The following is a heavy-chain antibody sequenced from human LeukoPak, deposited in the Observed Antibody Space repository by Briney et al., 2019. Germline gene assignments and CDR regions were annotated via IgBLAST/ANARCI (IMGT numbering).Heavy chain of an antibody. V-gene: IGHV1-2*02. CDR2: INPNNGGT. CDR3: ASCPSLGTTHPYFDY. D-gene: IGHD2-15*01. Sequence: ASVKVSCKASGYTFTGYYMHWLRQAPGQGLEWMGWINPNNGGTNYAQRFQGRVTMTRDTSISTAYMEVSRLRFDDTAVYYCASCPSLGTTHPYFDYWGQGTLVTVSS. J-gene: IGHJ4*02. CDR1: GYTFTGYY.